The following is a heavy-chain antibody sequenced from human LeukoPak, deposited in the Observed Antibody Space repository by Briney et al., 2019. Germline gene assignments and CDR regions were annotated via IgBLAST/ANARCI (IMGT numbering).Heavy chain of an antibody. J-gene: IGHJ4*02. D-gene: IGHD2-15*01. CDR2: INAYNYHT. CDR3: AIADLGYCSGGSCYQDFDY. Sequence: ASVKVSCKASGYTFTSYGISWVRQAPGQGLERMGWINAYNYHTNYAQDLQGRVTMTTDTSTSTAYMELRSLRSDDTAVYYCAIADLGYCSGGSCYQDFDYWGQGTLVTVSS. V-gene: IGHV1-18*01. CDR1: GYTFTSYG.